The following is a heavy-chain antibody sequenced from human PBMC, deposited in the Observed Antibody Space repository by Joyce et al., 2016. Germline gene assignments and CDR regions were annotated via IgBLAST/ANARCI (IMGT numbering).Heavy chain of an antibody. CDR3: ARGTRRSFYYDSTGYYLIDY. CDR1: GFTFSSYA. Sequence: QVQLGESGGGVVQPGRSLRLSCAASGFTFSSYALHWVRQVPGKGLEWVAVTPTDGRNKYYAGSVKGRFTISRDNLKGTLYLQMNSLRAEDTAVYYCARGTRRSFYYDSTGYYLIDYWGQGTVVTVSS. J-gene: IGHJ4*02. CDR2: TPTDGRNK. D-gene: IGHD3-22*01. V-gene: IGHV3-30*04.